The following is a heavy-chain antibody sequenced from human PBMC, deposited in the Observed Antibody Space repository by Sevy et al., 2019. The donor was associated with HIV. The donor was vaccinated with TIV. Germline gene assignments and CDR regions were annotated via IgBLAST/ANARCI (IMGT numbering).Heavy chain of an antibody. Sequence: GESLKISCTASGFTFGDHAMSWFRQAPGKGLEWVGFIRSKVYGGTTEYAASVKGRFTISRDDSKSLAYLYMNSLKSEDTAVYYCTGAFKGTDIVVLPAAVDFDYWGQGTLVTVSS. CDR1: GFTFGDHA. J-gene: IGHJ4*02. CDR2: IRSKVYGGTT. V-gene: IGHV3-49*03. CDR3: TGAFKGTDIVVLPAAVDFDY. D-gene: IGHD2-2*01.